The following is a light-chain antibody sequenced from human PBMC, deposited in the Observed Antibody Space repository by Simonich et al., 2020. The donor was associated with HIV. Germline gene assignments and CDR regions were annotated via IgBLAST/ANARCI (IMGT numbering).Light chain of an antibody. J-gene: IGKJ4*01. CDR1: KSISSN. CDR2: VAS. CDR3: QQYNNWPQT. Sequence: EIVMTQFPATLSVSPGERATLSYTARKSISSNLAWYQQKPGQAPRLLIYVASTRATGIPARFSGSGSGTDFTLTISSMQSEDFAIFYCQQYNNWPQTFGGGTKVEI. V-gene: IGKV3-15*01.